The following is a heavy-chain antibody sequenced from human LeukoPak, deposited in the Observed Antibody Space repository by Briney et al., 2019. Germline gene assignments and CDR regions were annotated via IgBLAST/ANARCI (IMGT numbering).Heavy chain of an antibody. Sequence: GASVTVSCKASGYTFTGYYMHWVRQAPGQRLEWMGWINAGNGNTKYPQKFQGRVTITRDTSASTAYMELSSLRSEDTAVYYCAREHVRFLEGFDYWGQGTLVTVSS. D-gene: IGHD3-3*01. CDR2: INAGNGNT. CDR3: AREHVRFLEGFDY. J-gene: IGHJ4*02. CDR1: GYTFTGYY. V-gene: IGHV1-3*01.